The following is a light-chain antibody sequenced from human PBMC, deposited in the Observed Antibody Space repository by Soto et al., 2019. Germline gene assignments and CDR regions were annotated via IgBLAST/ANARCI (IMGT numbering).Light chain of an antibody. J-gene: IGKJ1*01. V-gene: IGKV1-39*01. CDR3: QQSYTTLWT. Sequence: DIQMTQSPSSLSASVGDRVTITCRASQNIGGYLNWYQQKPGKAPKLLIYAASSLQSGVPSTFSGSGSGTDFTLTISSLQPEDFATYYCQQSYTTLWTFGQGTKVDIK. CDR2: AAS. CDR1: QNIGGY.